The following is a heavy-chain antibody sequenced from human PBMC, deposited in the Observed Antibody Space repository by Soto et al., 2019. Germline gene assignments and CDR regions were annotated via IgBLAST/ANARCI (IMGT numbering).Heavy chain of an antibody. V-gene: IGHV4-59*06. CDR1: GGSISSYY. CDR2: IYYSGST. J-gene: IGHJ4*02. Sequence: SETLSLTCTVSGGSISSYYWIWIRQHPGKGLEWIGYIYYSGSTYYNPSLKSRVTISVDTSKNQFSLKLSSVTAADTAVYYCARLPHYYDSSGLGGFDYWGQGTLVTVSS. CDR3: ARLPHYYDSSGLGGFDY. D-gene: IGHD3-22*01.